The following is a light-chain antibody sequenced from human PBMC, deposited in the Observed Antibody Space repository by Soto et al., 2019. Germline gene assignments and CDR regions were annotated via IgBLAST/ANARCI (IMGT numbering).Light chain of an antibody. CDR2: DAS. V-gene: IGKV3-11*01. CDR3: QQRSNWPWT. J-gene: IGKJ1*01. Sequence: IGLTQYPATLSLSPGERATLSCRTSQSVSSFLAWYQQKPGQAPRLLIYDASNRATGIPARFSGSGSGTDFTLTISSLEPEDFAVYYCQQRSNWPWTFGQGTKVDIK. CDR1: QSVSSF.